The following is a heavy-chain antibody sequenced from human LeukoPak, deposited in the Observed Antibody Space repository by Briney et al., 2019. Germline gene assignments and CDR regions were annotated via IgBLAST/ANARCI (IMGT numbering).Heavy chain of an antibody. CDR1: GSTFSDYY. V-gene: IGHV3-11*04. Sequence: GGSLRLSCAASGSTFSDYYMSWIRQAPGKGLEWVSYISSSGSTIYYADSVKGRFTISRDNAKNSLYLQMNSLRAEDTAVYYCARGRFWSGYYTLSGHYYYMDVWGKGTTVTVSS. CDR3: ARGRFWSGYYTLSGHYYYMDV. CDR2: ISSSGSTI. D-gene: IGHD3-3*01. J-gene: IGHJ6*03.